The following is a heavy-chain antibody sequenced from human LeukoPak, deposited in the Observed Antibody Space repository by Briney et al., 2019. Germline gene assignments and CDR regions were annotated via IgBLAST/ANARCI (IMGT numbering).Heavy chain of an antibody. CDR3: ARDTLLFY. J-gene: IGHJ4*02. V-gene: IGHV3-23*01. Sequence: GGSLRLSCAASGFPLSSYAMSWVRQASGKGLEWVSATSSSDPGTYYADSVRGRFTISRDNSKNTLYLQLNSLRVEDAGVYYCARDTLLFYWGQGTLVTVSS. CDR2: TSSSDPGT. CDR1: GFPLSSYA. D-gene: IGHD1-26*01.